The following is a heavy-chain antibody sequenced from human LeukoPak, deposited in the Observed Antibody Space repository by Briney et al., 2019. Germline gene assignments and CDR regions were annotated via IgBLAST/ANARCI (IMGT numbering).Heavy chain of an antibody. J-gene: IGHJ6*02. CDR3: AKVVYSYGYYYYYGMDV. Sequence: GGSLRLSCAASGFTFSSYGMHWVRQAPGKGLEWVAVISYEGSNKYYADSVKGRFTISRDNSKNTLYLQMNSLRAEDTAVYYCAKVVYSYGYYYYYGMDVWGQGTMVTVSS. CDR1: GFTFSSYG. D-gene: IGHD5-18*01. CDR2: ISYEGSNK. V-gene: IGHV3-30*18.